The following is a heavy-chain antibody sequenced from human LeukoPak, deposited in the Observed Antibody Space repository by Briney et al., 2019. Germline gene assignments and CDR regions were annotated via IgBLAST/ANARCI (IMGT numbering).Heavy chain of an antibody. Sequence: GGSLRLSCAVSGFTFSSYAMSWVRQAPGKGLEWVSAISGSGGSTYYADSVKGRFTISRDNSKNTLYLQMNRLRAEDTAVYYCAKDKAVYYFDYWGQGTLVTVSS. V-gene: IGHV3-23*01. J-gene: IGHJ4*02. D-gene: IGHD6-19*01. CDR2: ISGSGGST. CDR3: AKDKAVYYFDY. CDR1: GFTFSSYA.